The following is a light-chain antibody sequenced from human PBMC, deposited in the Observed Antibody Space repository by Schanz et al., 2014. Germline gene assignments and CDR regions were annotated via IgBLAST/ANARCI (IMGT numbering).Light chain of an antibody. Sequence: QSALTQPPSASGAPGQSVTISCTGTSSDVGGHDYVSWYQHHPGKAPKVMIYQVTKRPSGVPDRFSGSKSGNTASLTVSGLQAEDEADYYCSSHASNNPRVVFGGGTKLTVL. CDR2: QVT. CDR3: SSHASNNPRVV. V-gene: IGLV2-8*01. CDR1: SSDVGGHDY. J-gene: IGLJ2*01.